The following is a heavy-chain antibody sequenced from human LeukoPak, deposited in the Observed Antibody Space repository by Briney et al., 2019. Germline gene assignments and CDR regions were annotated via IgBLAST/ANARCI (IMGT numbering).Heavy chain of an antibody. CDR3: ASISHLDY. V-gene: IGHV4-34*01. CDR1: GGSFSGYY. J-gene: IGHJ4*02. CDR2: INHSGST. Sequence: PSETLSLTCAVYGGSFSGYYWSWIRQPPGKGLEWIGEINHSGSTNYNPSLKSRVTISVDTSKNQFSLKLSSVTAADTAVYYCASISHLDYWGQGTLVTVSS.